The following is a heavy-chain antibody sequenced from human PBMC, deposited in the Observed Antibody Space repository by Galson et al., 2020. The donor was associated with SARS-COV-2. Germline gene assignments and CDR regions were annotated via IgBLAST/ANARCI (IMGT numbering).Heavy chain of an antibody. Sequence: ASVKVSCKASGYMFVGYYIHWVRQAPGQGLEWMGWINPNSGGTNYAQKFQGRVTMTRDTPISTGYMELNRLRSDDTAVYFCARSTVGDGFNTPDYWGQGTLVTVSS. J-gene: IGHJ4*02. V-gene: IGHV1-2*02. CDR2: INPNSGGT. CDR3: ARSTVGDGFNTPDY. D-gene: IGHD1-26*01. CDR1: GYMFVGYY.